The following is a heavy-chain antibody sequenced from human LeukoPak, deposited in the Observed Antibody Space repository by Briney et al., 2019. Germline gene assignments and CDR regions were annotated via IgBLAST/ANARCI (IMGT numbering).Heavy chain of an antibody. CDR2: ISYDGGEI. CDR1: GFTFSSYW. CDR3: ARDKPRGSYDGSIFDS. J-gene: IGHJ4*02. V-gene: IGHV3-7*01. Sequence: GGSLRLSCEVSGFTFSSYWMSWDRQAPGKGLEWVAIISYDGGEIYYVDSVKGRFTLSRDNAKSSVYLQMNSLRAEDAAVYYCARDKPRGSYDGSIFDSWGQGTLVTVSS. D-gene: IGHD3-16*01.